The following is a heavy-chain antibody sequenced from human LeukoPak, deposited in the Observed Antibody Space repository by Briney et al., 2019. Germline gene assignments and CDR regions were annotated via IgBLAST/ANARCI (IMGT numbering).Heavy chain of an antibody. V-gene: IGHV3-9*03. CDR2: ISWNGVTL. J-gene: IGHJ3*02. D-gene: IGHD5-24*01. CDR1: GFTFNDYA. CDR3: VKDRRDGYFGDAFDI. Sequence: PGGSLRLSCAASGFTFNDYAMYWVRQAPGKGLEWVSSISWNGVTLGYADSVKGRFTISRDNARNSLHLQMNSLRAEDMALYYRVKDRRDGYFGDAFDIWGQGTMVTVSS.